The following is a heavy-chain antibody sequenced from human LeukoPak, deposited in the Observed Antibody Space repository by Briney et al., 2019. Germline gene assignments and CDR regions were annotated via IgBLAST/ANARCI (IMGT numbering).Heavy chain of an antibody. J-gene: IGHJ3*02. CDR2: IWSHGNTK. CDR3: ARDDDYGDHNTFDT. V-gene: IGHV3-33*01. CDR1: GFVFSSYG. D-gene: IGHD4-17*01. Sequence: GGSLRLSCAASGFVFSSYGMRWVRQAPGKGLEWVAVIWSHGNTKKYADSVTGRFTISRDNSKNTLYLEMNTLRAEDTAVYYCARDDDYGDHNTFDTWGHGTMVTVSS.